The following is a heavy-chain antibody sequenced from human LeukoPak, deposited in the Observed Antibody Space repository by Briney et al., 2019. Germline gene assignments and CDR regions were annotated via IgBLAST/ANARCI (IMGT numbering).Heavy chain of an antibody. Sequence: SETLSLTCTVSGGSISSGSYYWSWIRQPAGKGLEWIGRVYTSGSTNYNPSLKSRVTISVDTSKNQFSLKLRSVTAADTAVYYCATEPYYYGSGSYYWGQGTLVTVSS. CDR2: VYTSGST. V-gene: IGHV4-61*02. J-gene: IGHJ4*02. CDR3: ATEPYYYGSGSYY. CDR1: GGSISSGSYY. D-gene: IGHD3-10*01.